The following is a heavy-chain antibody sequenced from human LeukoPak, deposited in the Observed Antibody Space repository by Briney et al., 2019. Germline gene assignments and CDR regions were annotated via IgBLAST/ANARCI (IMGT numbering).Heavy chain of an antibody. Sequence: GGSLRLSCAASGLKFEDYAMHWVRQAPGKGLEWVSSITWNTFRIGYAASVKGRFTISRDNAKNSLYLQMNSLRAEDTALYYCAKDRSVWVADTQYYGMDVWGQGTTVTVSS. D-gene: IGHD3-10*01. J-gene: IGHJ6*02. V-gene: IGHV3-9*01. CDR3: AKDRSVWVADTQYYGMDV. CDR1: GLKFEDYA. CDR2: ITWNTFRI.